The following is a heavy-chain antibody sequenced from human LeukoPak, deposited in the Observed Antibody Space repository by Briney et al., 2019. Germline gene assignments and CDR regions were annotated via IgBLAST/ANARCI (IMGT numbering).Heavy chain of an antibody. CDR1: GFTFSSYG. CDR2: ISYDGSNK. CDR3: AKDRKGIAAAGTHYYYYYGMDV. J-gene: IGHJ6*02. V-gene: IGHV3-30*18. Sequence: GTSLRLSCAASGFTFSSYGMHWVRQAPGKGLEWVAVISYDGSNKYYADSVKGRFTISRDNSKNTLYLQMNSLRAEDTAVYYCAKDRKGIAAAGTHYYYYYGMDVWGQGTTVTVSS. D-gene: IGHD6-13*01.